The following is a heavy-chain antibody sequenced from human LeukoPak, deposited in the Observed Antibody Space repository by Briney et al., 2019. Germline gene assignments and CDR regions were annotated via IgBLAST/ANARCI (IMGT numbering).Heavy chain of an antibody. CDR3: ARNGGRVIYSDSKSYSDY. J-gene: IGHJ4*02. CDR2: IKPDGEET. Sequence: AGGSLRLSCAASGFTFSSYAMSWVRQAPGKGLEWVAYIKPDGEETYYVDSVKGRFTISRDNANNALSLHMIKLGAEDTAVYYCARNGGRVIYSDSKSYSDYWGQGTLVTVSS. V-gene: IGHV3-7*01. CDR1: GFTFSSYA. D-gene: IGHD3-22*01.